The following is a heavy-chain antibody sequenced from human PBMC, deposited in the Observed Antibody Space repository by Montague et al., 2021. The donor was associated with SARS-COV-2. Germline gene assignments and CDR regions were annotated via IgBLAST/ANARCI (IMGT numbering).Heavy chain of an antibody. CDR2: IYSGST. V-gene: IGHV4-39*07. Sequence: SETLSLTCTVSGGSINSSSYYWGWIRQPPGKGLEWIGSIYSGSTYSNPSLKSRVTISVDTSKNKFSPKLSSATAADTAVYYCASHYSGTLPAVYWGQGTLVTVSS. D-gene: IGHD2-2*01. CDR3: ASHYSGTLPAVY. J-gene: IGHJ4*02. CDR1: GGSINSSSYY.